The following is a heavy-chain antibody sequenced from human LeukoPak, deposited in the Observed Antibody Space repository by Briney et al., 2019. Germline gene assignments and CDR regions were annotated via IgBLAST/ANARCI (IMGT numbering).Heavy chain of an antibody. CDR1: GFTFSTFS. Sequence: GGSLRLSCAASGFTFSTFSMSWVRQASGKGLEWVSRIDGDGSSRSYADSVQGRFTISRDNGKKTVFLQMNSLSAEDTAVYYCARILEGYYYFGLDVWGQGTTVIVSS. D-gene: IGHD3/OR15-3a*01. J-gene: IGHJ6*02. V-gene: IGHV3-74*01. CDR2: IDGDGSSR. CDR3: ARILEGYYYFGLDV.